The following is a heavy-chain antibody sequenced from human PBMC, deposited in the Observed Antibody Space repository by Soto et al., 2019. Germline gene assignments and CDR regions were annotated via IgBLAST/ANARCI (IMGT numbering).Heavy chain of an antibody. CDR2: IYYSGST. D-gene: IGHD5-18*01. V-gene: IGHV4-39*01. CDR1: GGSISSSSYY. CDR3: ARTWDNSDTATSTP. J-gene: IGHJ5*02. Sequence: QLQLQESGPGLVKPSETLSLTCTVSGGSISSSSYYWGWIRQPPGKGLEWIGSIYYSGSTYYNPSLKSRVPISVDKSKNQFSLKLSSVTAADTAVYYCARTWDNSDTATSTPWGQGTLVTVSS.